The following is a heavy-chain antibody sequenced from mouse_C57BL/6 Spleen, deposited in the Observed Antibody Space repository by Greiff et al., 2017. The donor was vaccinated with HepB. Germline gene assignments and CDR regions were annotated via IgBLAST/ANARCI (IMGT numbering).Heavy chain of an antibody. CDR2: IHPNSGST. D-gene: IGHD2-5*01. CDR1: GYTFTSYW. V-gene: IGHV1-64*01. Sequence: QVQLQQSGAELVKPGASVKLSCKASGYTFTSYWMHWVKQRPGQGLEWIGMIHPNSGSTNYNEKFKSKATLTIEKSSSTAYMQLSSLTSEDSAVYYCARAGYYSNYDWYIDVWGTGTTVTVSS. J-gene: IGHJ1*03. CDR3: ARAGYYSNYDWYIDV.